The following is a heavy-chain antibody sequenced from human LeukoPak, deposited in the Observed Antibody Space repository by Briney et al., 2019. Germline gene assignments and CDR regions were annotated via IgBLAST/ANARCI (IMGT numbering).Heavy chain of an antibody. CDR1: GYTFTGYY. D-gene: IGHD2-2*01. J-gene: IGHJ4*02. CDR3: ARDRWDCSSTSCSPTFDH. CDR2: INPNSGGT. V-gene: IGHV1-2*02. Sequence: ASVKVSCKASGYTFTGYYMHWVRQAPGQGLEWMGWINPNSGGTNYAQKFQGRVTMTRDTSISTAYMELSRLRSDDTAVYYCARDRWDCSSTSCSPTFDHWGQGTLVTVSS.